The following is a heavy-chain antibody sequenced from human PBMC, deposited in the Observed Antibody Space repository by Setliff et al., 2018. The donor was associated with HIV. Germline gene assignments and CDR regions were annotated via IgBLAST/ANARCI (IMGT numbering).Heavy chain of an antibody. J-gene: IGHJ6*03. CDR1: GFTFSSSP. V-gene: IGHV3-23*01. Sequence: PGGSLRLSCAASGFTFSSSPMSWVRQAPGTGLEWVSAISGSEYTTFYADSVKGRFTISRDISKNTLYPQMNSLRAEDTAVYYCAKGGYYFGSGSPPDYMDVWGKGTTVTVSS. D-gene: IGHD3-10*01. CDR2: ISGSEYTT. CDR3: AKGGYYFGSGSPPDYMDV.